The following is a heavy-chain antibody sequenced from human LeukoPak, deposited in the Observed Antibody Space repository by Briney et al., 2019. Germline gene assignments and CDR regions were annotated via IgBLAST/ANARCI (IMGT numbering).Heavy chain of an antibody. V-gene: IGHV3-30*04. CDR1: GFTFSSYA. CDR3: ARDPYSYGYVNY. J-gene: IGHJ4*02. D-gene: IGHD5-18*01. CDR2: ISYDGSNK. Sequence: PGGSLRLSCAASGFTFSSYAMHWVRQAPGKGLEWVAVISYDGSNKYYADSVKGRFTISRDNSKNTLYLQMNGLRAEDTAVYYCARDPYSYGYVNYWGQGTLVTVSS.